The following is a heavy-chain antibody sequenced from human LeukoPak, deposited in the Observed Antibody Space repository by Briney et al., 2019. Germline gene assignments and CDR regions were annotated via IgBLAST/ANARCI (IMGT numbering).Heavy chain of an antibody. V-gene: IGHV3-23*01. D-gene: IGHD3-10*01. CDR2: IGGTGVRT. CDR1: GFTFSSYA. Sequence: PGGSLRLSCASSGFTFSSYAMSWVRQAPGKGLEWVSTIGGTGVRTYYADSVKGRFTISRDNSKNTLYLQINSLRAEDTAVYYCAKEGRYYGSGSTPDYWGQGTLVTVSS. J-gene: IGHJ4*02. CDR3: AKEGRYYGSGSTPDY.